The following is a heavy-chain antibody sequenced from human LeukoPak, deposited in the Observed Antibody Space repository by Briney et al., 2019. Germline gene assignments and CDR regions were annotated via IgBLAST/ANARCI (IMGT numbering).Heavy chain of an antibody. V-gene: IGHV4-34*01. CDR3: AYSTVVTRGYY. CDR1: GGSFSGYY. D-gene: IGHD4-23*01. CDR2: INHSGST. J-gene: IGHJ4*02. Sequence: TSETLSLTCAVYGGSFSGYYWSWIREPPGKGLEWIGEINHSGSTKYNPSLKSRVTISVDTSKNQFSLKLSSMTAADTAVYYCAYSTVVTRGYYWGQGTLVTVSS.